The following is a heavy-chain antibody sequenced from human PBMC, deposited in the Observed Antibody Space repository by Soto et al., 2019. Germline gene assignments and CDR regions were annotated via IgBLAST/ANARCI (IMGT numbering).Heavy chain of an antibody. CDR3: ARENPPQSGSYYDY. CDR1: GYTFTRYT. D-gene: IGHD1-26*01. V-gene: IGHV1-3*01. CDR2: IRVGNGDT. J-gene: IGHJ4*02. Sequence: GASVKVSCKASGYTFTRYTVHWVRQAPGQRLEWMGWIRVGNGDTTYSEKFQGRVTITRDTSASTAFMDLSNLRSEDTAVYYCARENPPQSGSYYDYWGQGTLVTVSS.